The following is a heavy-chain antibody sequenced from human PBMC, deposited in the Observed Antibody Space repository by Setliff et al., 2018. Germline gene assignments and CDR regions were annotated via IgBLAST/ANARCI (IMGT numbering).Heavy chain of an antibody. Sequence: PGGSLRLSCAGSGFAVSGAYMSWVRQAPGKGLEWVSIIYSSGNTAYTDSVKGRFTISRDTSKNTVYLQMNNVTVDDTAVYFCARRGYSHDSSDYNRRKVFDYFDFWGQGAQGTVSS. J-gene: IGHJ4*02. CDR1: GFAVSGAY. V-gene: IGHV3-53*01. CDR3: ARRGYSHDSSDYNRRKVFDYFDF. CDR2: IYSSGNT. D-gene: IGHD3-22*01.